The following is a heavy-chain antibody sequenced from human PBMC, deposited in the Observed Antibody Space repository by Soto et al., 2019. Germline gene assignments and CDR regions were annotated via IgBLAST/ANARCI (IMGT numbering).Heavy chain of an antibody. CDR3: ERVSYGGNLGY. Sequence: GGSLRLSRAAAGVTFRSYSMNGVRQAPGKGLEWVSHISGSSTIYYADSVKGRFTVSRDNSKSSLYLHMSRLRDEDTAVYYCERVSYGGNLGYWGQGTLVTVSS. J-gene: IGHJ4*02. V-gene: IGHV3-48*02. D-gene: IGHD2-15*01. CDR1: GVTFRSYS. CDR2: ISGSSTI.